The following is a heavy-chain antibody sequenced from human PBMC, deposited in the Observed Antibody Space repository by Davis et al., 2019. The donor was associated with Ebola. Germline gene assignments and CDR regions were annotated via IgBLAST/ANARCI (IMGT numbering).Heavy chain of an antibody. D-gene: IGHD6-6*01. CDR1: RFTFRNYA. CDR3: AKDRGDYRDSSVVYYYYGMDV. J-gene: IGHJ6*02. V-gene: IGHV3-30*18. CDR2: ISFDGRNK. Sequence: GGSLRLSCAASRFTFRNYAMHWVRQAPGKGLEWVAAISFDGRNKFYGDSVKGRFTISRDNSKNTLYLQMDSLRAEDTAVYYCAKDRGDYRDSSVVYYYYGMDVWGQGTTVTVSS.